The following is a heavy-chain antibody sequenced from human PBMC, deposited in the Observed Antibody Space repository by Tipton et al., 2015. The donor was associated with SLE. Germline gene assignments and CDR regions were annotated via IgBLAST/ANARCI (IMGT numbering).Heavy chain of an antibody. V-gene: IGHV4-31*03. D-gene: IGHD6-19*01. CDR3: ATIAVAGSDY. CDR1: GGSISSGGYY. Sequence: TLSLTCTVSGGSISSGGYYWSWIRQHPGKGLEWTGYIYYSGSTYYNPSLKSRVTISVDTSKNQFSLKLSSVTAADTAVYYCATIAVAGSDYWGQGTLVTVSS. CDR2: IYYSGST. J-gene: IGHJ4*02.